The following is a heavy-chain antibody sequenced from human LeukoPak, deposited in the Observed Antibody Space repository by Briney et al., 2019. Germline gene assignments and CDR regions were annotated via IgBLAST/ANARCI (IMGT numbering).Heavy chain of an antibody. Sequence: PGGSLRLSCAASGFTFSSYSMNWVRQAPGKGLEWVSSISSSSSYIYYADSVKGRLTPSRDNAKNSLYLQMNSLRAEDTAVYYCARALGDTAMAYYMDVCGKGTTVTVSS. CDR1: GFTFSSYS. CDR3: ARALGDTAMAYYMDV. D-gene: IGHD5-18*01. J-gene: IGHJ6*03. CDR2: ISSSSSYI. V-gene: IGHV3-21*01.